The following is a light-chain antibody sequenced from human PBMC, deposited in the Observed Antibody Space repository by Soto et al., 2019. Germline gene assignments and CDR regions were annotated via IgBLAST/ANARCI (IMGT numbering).Light chain of an antibody. Sequence: QSVLTQPASVSGSPGQSITISCTGTSSDIGGYKYVSWYQQYPGKAPKLMIYEGSKRPSGVSNRFSGSKSGNTASLNISGIQAEEEADYYCSSFSTSTTLYVFGTGTKVTVL. V-gene: IGLV2-14*01. J-gene: IGLJ1*01. CDR3: SSFSTSTTLYV. CDR1: SSDIGGYKY. CDR2: EGS.